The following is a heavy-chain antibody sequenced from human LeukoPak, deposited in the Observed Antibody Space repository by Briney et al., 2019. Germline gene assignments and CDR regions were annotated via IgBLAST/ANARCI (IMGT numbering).Heavy chain of an antibody. V-gene: IGHV4-39*01. D-gene: IGHD5-12*01. CDR3: ARLSGYGGKRRGSFFSDY. J-gene: IGHJ4*02. CDR2: FYYSGST. Sequence: SETLSLTCTVSGGSISSSSYYWGWIRQPPGQGLEWIGCFYYSGSTYYNPSLKSRVTISIDTSKNQFSLKLSSVTAADTAVYYCARLSGYGGKRRGSFFSDYWGQGTLVTVSS. CDR1: GGSISSSSYY.